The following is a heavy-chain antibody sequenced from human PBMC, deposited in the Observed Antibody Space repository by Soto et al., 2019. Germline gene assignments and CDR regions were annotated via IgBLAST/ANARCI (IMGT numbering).Heavy chain of an antibody. CDR3: ARAYSSDWFEP. D-gene: IGHD6-19*01. V-gene: IGHV4-59*01. CDR2: IYYSGST. J-gene: IGHJ5*02. Sequence: PSETLSLTCTVSGGSISSYYWSWIRQPPGKGLEWIGYIYYSGSTNYNPSLKSRVTISVDTSKNQFSLKLSSVTAADTAVYYCARAYSSDWFEPWGQGTLVTVSS. CDR1: GGSISSYY.